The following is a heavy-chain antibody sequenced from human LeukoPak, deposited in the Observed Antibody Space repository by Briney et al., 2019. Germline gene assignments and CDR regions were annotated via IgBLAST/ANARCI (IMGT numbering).Heavy chain of an antibody. CDR3: ARSQGGYSYAYWYFDL. V-gene: IGHV4-34*01. CDR1: GGSFSGYY. D-gene: IGHD5-18*01. J-gene: IGHJ2*01. Sequence: PSETLSLTCAVYGGSFSGYYWSWIRQPPGKGLEWIGEINHSGSTNYNPSLKSRVTISVDTSKNQFSLKLSSVTAADTAVYYCARSQGGYSYAYWYFDLWGRGTLVTASS. CDR2: INHSGST.